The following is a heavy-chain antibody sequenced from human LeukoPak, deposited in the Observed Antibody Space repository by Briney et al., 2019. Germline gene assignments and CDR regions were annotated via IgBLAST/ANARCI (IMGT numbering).Heavy chain of an antibody. Sequence: GGSLRLSCAASGFTFSSYAMSWVRQAPGKGLEWVSAISGSGGSTYYADSVKGRFTISRDNSKNTLYLQMNSLRAEDTAVYYCAKGRGGYCSSTSCYEGLIDYWGQGTLVTVSS. CDR1: GFTFSSYA. D-gene: IGHD2-2*01. V-gene: IGHV3-23*01. CDR2: ISGSGGST. CDR3: AKGRGGYCSSTSCYEGLIDY. J-gene: IGHJ4*02.